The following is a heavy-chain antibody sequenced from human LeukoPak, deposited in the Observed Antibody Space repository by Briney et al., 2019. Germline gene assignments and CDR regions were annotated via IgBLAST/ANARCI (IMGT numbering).Heavy chain of an antibody. Sequence: SETLSLTCAVYGGSFSGYYWSWIRQPPGKGLEWIGETNHSGSTNYNPSLKSRVTISVDTSKNQFSLKLSSVTAADMAVYYCARHDGSGSYYWFDPWGQGTLVTVSS. CDR3: ARHDGSGSYYWFDP. J-gene: IGHJ5*02. D-gene: IGHD3-10*01. CDR1: GGSFSGYY. V-gene: IGHV4-34*01. CDR2: TNHSGST.